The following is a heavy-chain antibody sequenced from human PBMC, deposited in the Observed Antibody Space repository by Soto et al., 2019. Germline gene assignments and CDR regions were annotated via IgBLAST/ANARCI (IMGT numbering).Heavy chain of an antibody. V-gene: IGHV3-7*01. Sequence: LRLSCAASGFTFNSFWMSWVRQAPGKGLEWVANIKQDGSEKYYVDSVEGRFTISRDNAKNSLYLQMNSLRAEDAAVYYCARDGEFCSGGSCPGYYGLDVWGQGTTVTVS. CDR1: GFTFNSFW. D-gene: IGHD2-15*01. CDR2: IKQDGSEK. CDR3: ARDGEFCSGGSCPGYYGLDV. J-gene: IGHJ6*02.